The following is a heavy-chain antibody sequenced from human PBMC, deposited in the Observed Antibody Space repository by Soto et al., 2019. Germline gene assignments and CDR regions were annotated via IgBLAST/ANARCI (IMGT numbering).Heavy chain of an antibody. CDR2: IYWDDDK. CDR3: ASFPSGLDILTGHNY. J-gene: IGHJ4*02. CDR1: GFSLSTSGVG. V-gene: IGHV2-5*02. Sequence: QITLKESGPTLVKPTQTLTLTCTFSGFSLSTSGVGVGWIRQPPGKALEWLALIYWDDDKRYSPSLKSRLTITKYTSKNQVVLTMTNMDPVDTAPYYCASFPSGLDILTGHNYWGQGTLVTVSS. D-gene: IGHD3-9*01.